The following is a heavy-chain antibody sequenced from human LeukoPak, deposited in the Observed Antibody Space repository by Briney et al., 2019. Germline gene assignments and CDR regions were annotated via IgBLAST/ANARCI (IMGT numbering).Heavy chain of an antibody. CDR1: VYIFIDYE. J-gene: IGHJ6*03. V-gene: IGHV1-8*02. Sequence: ASVKVSCKASVYIFIDYEINWVRQAPGQGLEWMGWMNPKSGDTGYEQKFQGRVTITRDSSISTVYMELSSLGSEDTALYYCARGRYMDVWGKGTMVTVSS. CDR2: MNPKSGDT. CDR3: ARGRYMDV.